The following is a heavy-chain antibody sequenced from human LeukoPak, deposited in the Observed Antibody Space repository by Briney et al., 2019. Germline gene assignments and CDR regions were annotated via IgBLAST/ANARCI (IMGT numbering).Heavy chain of an antibody. CDR2: ISPTGSTT. V-gene: IGHV3-74*01. CDR1: GFSFSGHW. J-gene: IGHJ4*02. Sequence: GGSLRLSCTASGFSFSGHWMHWARQLPGKGLVWVSRISPTGSTTSYADSVKGRFTVSRDNAKNTLYLQVNNLRAEDTAVYYCAKGGNYDYVWGTYRYDYWGQGTLVTVSS. D-gene: IGHD3-16*02. CDR3: AKGGNYDYVWGTYRYDY.